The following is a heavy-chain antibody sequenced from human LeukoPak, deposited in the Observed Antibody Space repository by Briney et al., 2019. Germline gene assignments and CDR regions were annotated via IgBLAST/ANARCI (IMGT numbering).Heavy chain of an antibody. CDR2: IYYSGST. Sequence: SETLSLTCTVSGGSISSSSYSWGWIRQPPGKGLEWIGSIYYSGSTYYNPSLKSRVTISVDTSKNQFSLKLSSVTAADTAVYXXXXXXXXXXXXXXXXMDYYYYYGMDVWGQGTTVTVSS. CDR3: XXXXXXXXXXXXXXMDYYYYYGMDV. V-gene: IGHV4-39*01. D-gene: IGHD5-24*01. J-gene: IGHJ6*02. CDR1: GGSISSSSYS.